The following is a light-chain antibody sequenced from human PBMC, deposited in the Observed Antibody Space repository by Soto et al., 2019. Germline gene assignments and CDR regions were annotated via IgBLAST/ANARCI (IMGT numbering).Light chain of an antibody. CDR2: TAS. CDR1: QSVSNY. CDR3: QQSYTTPFT. V-gene: IGKV1-39*01. Sequence: DIQMTQSPSSLSASVGYRVTITCRASQSVSNYLNWFQHKPGRAPKLLIHTASTLRSGVPSRFSGSGSGADFTLTISSLQREDFATYYCQQSYTTPFTFGQGTELEIK. J-gene: IGKJ2*01.